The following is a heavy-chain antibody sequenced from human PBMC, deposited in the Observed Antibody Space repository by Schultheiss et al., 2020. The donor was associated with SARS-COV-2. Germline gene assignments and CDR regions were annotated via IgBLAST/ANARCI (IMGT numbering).Heavy chain of an antibody. D-gene: IGHD3-22*01. Sequence: GGSLRLSCAASGFTFSSYSMNWVRQAPGKGLEWVSYISSSSSTIYYADSVKGRFTISRDNAKNSLYLQMNSLRDEDTAVYYCARDTTHYYDSSGYYSLYYGMDVWGQGTTVTVSS. V-gene: IGHV3-48*02. CDR2: ISSSSSTI. CDR1: GFTFSSYS. J-gene: IGHJ6*02. CDR3: ARDTTHYYDSSGYYSLYYGMDV.